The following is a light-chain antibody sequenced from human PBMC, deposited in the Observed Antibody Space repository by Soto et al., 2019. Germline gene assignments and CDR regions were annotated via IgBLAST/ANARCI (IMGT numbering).Light chain of an antibody. V-gene: IGKV1-5*01. Sequence: DIPMTQSPSTLSASVGDIVTITCRASQSISSWLAWYQQKPGKAPKLMIYDASSLESGVPSRFSGSGSGTEFTLTISSLQPDDVATYYFQQYNSYPWTLGQGTKVDIK. CDR2: DAS. CDR1: QSISSW. J-gene: IGKJ1*01. CDR3: QQYNSYPWT.